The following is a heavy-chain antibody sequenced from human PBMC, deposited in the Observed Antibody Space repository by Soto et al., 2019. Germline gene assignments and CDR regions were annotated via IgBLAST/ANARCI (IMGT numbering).Heavy chain of an antibody. V-gene: IGHV3-64D*06. CDR1: GFTFNNYG. D-gene: IGHD4-17*01. CDR2: ISANGGST. CDR3: VKDRGDYYYYGMDV. J-gene: IGHJ6*02. Sequence: GGSLRLSCSASGFTFNNYGMHWVRQAPGRGLEYVSTISANGGSTYYADSVQGRFTISRDNRKNALYLQMSSLRAEDTAVYYCVKDRGDYYYYGMDVWGQGTKVTVSS.